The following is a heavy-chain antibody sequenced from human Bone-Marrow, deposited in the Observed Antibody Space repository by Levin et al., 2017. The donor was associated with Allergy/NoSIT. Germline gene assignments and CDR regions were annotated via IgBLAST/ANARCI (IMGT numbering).Heavy chain of an antibody. CDR3: ARDGWRAECNGGSCYPLDY. Sequence: PGGSLRLSCAASGFTFTSYVMTWVRQAPGKGLEWVSSISGGGDSTYYADSVKGRFTISRDTSQNTLYLQMDNLRAEDTALYFCARDGWRAECNGGSCYPLDYWGQGTLVTVSS. CDR1: GFTFTSYV. CDR2: ISGGGDST. J-gene: IGHJ4*02. D-gene: IGHD2-15*01. V-gene: IGHV3-23*01.